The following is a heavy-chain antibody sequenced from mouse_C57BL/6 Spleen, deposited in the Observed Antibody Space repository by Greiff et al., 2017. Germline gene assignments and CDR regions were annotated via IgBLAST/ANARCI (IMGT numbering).Heavy chain of an antibody. V-gene: IGHV6-6*01. CDR2: IRNKANNHAT. J-gene: IGHJ2*01. Sequence: EVMLVESGGGLVQPGGSMKLSCAASGFTFSDAWMDWVRQSPEKGLEWVAEIRNKANNHATYYAESVKGRFTISRDDSKSSVYLQMNSLRAEDTGIYYCTLRLGRDFDYWGQGTTLTVSS. D-gene: IGHD4-1*01. CDR1: GFTFSDAW. CDR3: TLRLGRDFDY.